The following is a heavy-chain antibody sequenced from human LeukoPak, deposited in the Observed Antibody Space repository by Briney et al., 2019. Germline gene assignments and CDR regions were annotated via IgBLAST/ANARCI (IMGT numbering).Heavy chain of an antibody. V-gene: IGHV4-59*01. CDR1: GDSISRYY. Sequence: SETLSLLCTVSGDSISRYYWSWIRQPPGKGLEGIGYIYYSGSNNYNPSLKSRVTISVDTSKNQFSLKLSSVTAADTAVYYCARYGSDLRAFDYWGQGTLVTVSS. CDR2: IYYSGSN. D-gene: IGHD3-10*01. J-gene: IGHJ4*02. CDR3: ARYGSDLRAFDY.